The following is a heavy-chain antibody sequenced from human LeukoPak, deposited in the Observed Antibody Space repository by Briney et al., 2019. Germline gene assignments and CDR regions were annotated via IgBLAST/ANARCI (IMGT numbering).Heavy chain of an antibody. CDR3: AKDGQDIVVVVAATRSYFDY. Sequence: GGSLRLSCAASGFTFSSYGMHWVRQAPGKGLEWVAVISYDGSNKYYADSVKGRFTISRDNSKNTLYLQMNSLRAEDTAVYYCAKDGQDIVVVVAATRSYFDYWGQGTLVTVSS. CDR1: GFTFSSYG. V-gene: IGHV3-30*18. J-gene: IGHJ4*02. D-gene: IGHD2-15*01. CDR2: ISYDGSNK.